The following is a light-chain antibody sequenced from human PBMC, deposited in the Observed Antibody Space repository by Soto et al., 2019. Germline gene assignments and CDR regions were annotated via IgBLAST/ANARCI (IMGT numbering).Light chain of an antibody. CDR1: QDISNY. J-gene: IGKJ2*01. CDR3: QQYDSLPYT. V-gene: IGKV1-33*01. Sequence: DIQMTQSPSSLSASVGDRVTITCQASQDISNYLNWYQQKPGKAPKLLIYDASNLETGVPSRFSGDGSGTHFTFTISSLQPEVIAIYSCQQYDSLPYTFGQGTKLEI. CDR2: DAS.